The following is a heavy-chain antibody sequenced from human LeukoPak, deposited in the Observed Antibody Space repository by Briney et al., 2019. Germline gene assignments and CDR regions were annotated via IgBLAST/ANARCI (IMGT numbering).Heavy chain of an antibody. D-gene: IGHD3-22*01. Sequence: PGGSLRLSCAAPGFIFSSYEMNWVRQAPGKGLEWVSYISSSGSTIYYADSVEGRFTISRDNAKNSLYLQMNSLRAEDTAVYYCASGGMVNRYYDSSGSDYWGQGTLVTVSS. CDR2: ISSSGSTI. V-gene: IGHV3-48*03. CDR1: GFIFSSYE. J-gene: IGHJ4*02. CDR3: ASGGMVNRYYDSSGSDY.